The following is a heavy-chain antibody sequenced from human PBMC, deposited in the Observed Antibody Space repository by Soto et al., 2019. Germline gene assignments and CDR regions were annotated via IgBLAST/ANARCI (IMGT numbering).Heavy chain of an antibody. CDR1: GFTFSNAW. CDR2: IKSKTDGGTT. J-gene: IGHJ4*01. D-gene: IGHD6-6*01. V-gene: IGHV3-15*01. CDR3: TTDPPGTEYSSPQRNGGY. Sequence: PGGSLRLSCAASGFTFSNAWMSWVRQAPGKGLEWVGRIKSKTDGGTTDYDAPVKGRFTISRDDSKNTMYLQMNSLKNEDTAVYYCTTDPPGTEYSSPQRNGGYWGHGTMVAVYS.